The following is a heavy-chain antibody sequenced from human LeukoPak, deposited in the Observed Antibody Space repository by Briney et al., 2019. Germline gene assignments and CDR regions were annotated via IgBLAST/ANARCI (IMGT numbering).Heavy chain of an antibody. CDR1: GYTLTSYA. V-gene: IGHV7-4-1*02. D-gene: IGHD4-23*01. Sequence: GASVKVSCKASGYTLTSYAINWVRQAPGPGLEWMGWINTNTGNPTYAQGFTGRFVFSLDTSVSTAYLQISSLKAEDTAIYYCVRDKLPLGFDFWGQGTLVTVSS. CDR2: INTNTGNP. CDR3: VRDKLPLGFDF. J-gene: IGHJ4*02.